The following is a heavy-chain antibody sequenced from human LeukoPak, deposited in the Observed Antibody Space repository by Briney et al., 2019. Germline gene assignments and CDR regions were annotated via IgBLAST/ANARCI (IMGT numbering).Heavy chain of an antibody. CDR1: RFTFSSYS. D-gene: IGHD6-19*01. J-gene: IGHJ4*02. Sequence: GGSLRLSCAASRFTFSSYSMNWVRQAPGKGLEYVSGSSGNGGSTYYADSVKGRFTISRDNSKNTLYLQMSSLRPEDTAVYYCVNQISGWVYWGQGTLVTVSS. CDR3: VNQISGWVY. CDR2: SSGNGGST. V-gene: IGHV3-64D*06.